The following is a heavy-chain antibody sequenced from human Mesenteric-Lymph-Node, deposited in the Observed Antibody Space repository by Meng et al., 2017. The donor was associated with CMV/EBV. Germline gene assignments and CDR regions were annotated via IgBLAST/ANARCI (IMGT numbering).Heavy chain of an antibody. Sequence: GGSLRLSCAASGFTFSSYWMHWVRQAPGKGLVWVSRINSDGSTTTYADSVKGRFTISRDNSKNTLYLQMGSLRAEDMAVYYCARDSPYYDFWSGYIHYYYGMDVWGQGTTVTAS. CDR2: INSDGSTT. CDR1: GFTFSSYW. V-gene: IGHV3-74*01. CDR3: ARDSPYYDFWSGYIHYYYGMDV. J-gene: IGHJ6*02. D-gene: IGHD3-3*01.